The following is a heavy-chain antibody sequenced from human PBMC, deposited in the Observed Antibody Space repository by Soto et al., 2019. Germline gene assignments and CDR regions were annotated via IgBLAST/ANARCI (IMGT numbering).Heavy chain of an antibody. CDR1: GGTFSSYA. CDR2: IIPIFGTA. Sequence: SVKVSCKASGGTFSSYAISWVRQAPGQGLEWMGGIIPIFGTANYAQKFQGRVTITADESTSTAYMELSSLRSEDTAAYYCARALGYCSGGSCYSGLIGYWGQGTLVTVSS. CDR3: ARALGYCSGGSCYSGLIGY. V-gene: IGHV1-69*13. J-gene: IGHJ4*02. D-gene: IGHD2-15*01.